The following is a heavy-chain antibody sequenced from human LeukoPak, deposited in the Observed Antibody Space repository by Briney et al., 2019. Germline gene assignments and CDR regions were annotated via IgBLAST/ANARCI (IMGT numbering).Heavy chain of an antibody. CDR1: GGSISSYY. J-gene: IGHJ4*02. D-gene: IGHD1-1*01. CDR3: ARDRGGTTRDFDY. Sequence: SETLSLTCTVSGGSISSYYWSWIRQPPGKGREWIGYIYYSGSTNYNPSLKSRVTISVDTSKNQFSLKLSSVTAADTAVYYCARDRGGTTRDFDYWGKGTLVTVSS. CDR2: IYYSGST. V-gene: IGHV4-59*01.